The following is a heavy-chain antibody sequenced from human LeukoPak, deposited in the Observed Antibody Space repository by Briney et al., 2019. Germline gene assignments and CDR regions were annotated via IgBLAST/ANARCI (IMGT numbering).Heavy chain of an antibody. CDR1: GFTFDDYG. CDR2: INWNGGST. J-gene: IGHJ6*03. V-gene: IGHV3-20*04. Sequence: GGSLRLSCAASGFTFDDYGMSSVRQAPGKGREWVSGINWNGGSTGYADSVKGRFTISRDNAKNSLYLQMNSLRAEDTALYYCARALLPFPRDDRDYYYYYYYMDVWGKGTTVTVSS. D-gene: IGHD3-22*01. CDR3: ARALLPFPRDDRDYYYYYYYMDV.